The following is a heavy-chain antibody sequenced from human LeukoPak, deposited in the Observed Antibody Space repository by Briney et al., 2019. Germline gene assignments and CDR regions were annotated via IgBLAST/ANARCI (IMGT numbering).Heavy chain of an antibody. CDR1: GFRFDDYG. V-gene: IGHV3-20*04. D-gene: IGHD2-2*01. CDR3: GRVYCSTTSCYDYYDYYMDV. J-gene: IGHJ6*03. CDR2: TNWDGAST. Sequence: GGSLRLSCAASGFRFDDYGMSWDRHVPGKGLQWVSGTNWDGASTGYADSVKGRFTISRDNGKNFVYLQMNSLRVEDTALYFCGRVYCSTTSCYDYYDYYMDVWGKGTTVTVSS.